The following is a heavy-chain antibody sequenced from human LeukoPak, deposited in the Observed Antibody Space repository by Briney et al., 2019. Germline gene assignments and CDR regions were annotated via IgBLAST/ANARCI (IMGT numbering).Heavy chain of an antibody. J-gene: IGHJ4*02. CDR1: GFTFSSYS. CDR3: YGYCSGGSCQVLEN. Sequence: PGGSLRLSCAASGFTFSSYSMNWVRQAPGKGLEWVSSISSSSSYIYYADSVKGRFTISRDNAKNSLYLQMNSLRAEDTAVYYCYGYCSGGSCQVLENWGQGTLVTASS. V-gene: IGHV3-21*04. D-gene: IGHD2-15*01. CDR2: ISSSSSYI.